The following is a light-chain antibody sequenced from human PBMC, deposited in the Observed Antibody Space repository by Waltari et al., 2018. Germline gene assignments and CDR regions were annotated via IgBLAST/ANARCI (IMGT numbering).Light chain of an antibody. CDR2: GAS. V-gene: IGKV1-39*01. J-gene: IGKJ2*02. CDR1: QSITYY. CDR3: QQSYTTPRT. Sequence: DIQMTQSPSSLSASVGDRVPITCRASQSITYYVNWYQQKPGKAPKLLIYGASSLQSGVPSRFSGSGSGTEFTLTITSLQPEDFATYHCQQSYTTPRTFGQGTKLEI.